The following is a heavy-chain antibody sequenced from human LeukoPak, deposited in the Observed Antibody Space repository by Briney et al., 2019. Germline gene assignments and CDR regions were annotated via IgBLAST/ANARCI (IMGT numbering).Heavy chain of an antibody. CDR3: ARGEVLLWFGELSPAYFDY. J-gene: IGHJ4*02. CDR1: GYTFTSYA. V-gene: IGHV1-3*01. D-gene: IGHD3-10*01. CDR2: INAGNGNT. Sequence: ASVKVSCKASGYTFTSYAMHWVRQAPGQRLEWMGWINAGNGNTKYSQKFQGRVTITRDTSASTAYMELSSLRPEDTAVYYCARGEVLLWFGELSPAYFDYWGQGTLVTVSS.